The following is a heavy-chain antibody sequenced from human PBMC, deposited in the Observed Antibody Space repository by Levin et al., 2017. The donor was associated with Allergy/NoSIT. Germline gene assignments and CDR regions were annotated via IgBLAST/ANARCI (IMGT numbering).Heavy chain of an antibody. CDR1: GFTFDDYA. D-gene: IGHD3-10*01. Sequence: GGSLRLSCAASGFTFDDYAMHWVRQAPGKGLEWVSGISWNSGSIGYADSVKGRFTISRDNAKNSLYLQMNSLRTEDTALYYCATDNIGLPDAFDIWSQGIIAIVS. CDR2: ISWNSGSI. CDR3: ATDNIGLPDAFDI. V-gene: IGHV3-9*01. J-gene: IGHJ3*02.